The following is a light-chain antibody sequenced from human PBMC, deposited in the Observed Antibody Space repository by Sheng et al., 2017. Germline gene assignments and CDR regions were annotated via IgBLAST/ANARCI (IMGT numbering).Light chain of an antibody. J-gene: IGLJ1*01. Sequence: SYELTQPPSVSVSPGQTASITCSGDKLGDKYACWYQQKPGQSPVLVIYQDSKRPXGIPERFSGSNSGNTATLTISGTQAMDEADYYCQAWDSSTAVFGTGT. CDR2: QDS. CDR3: QAWDSSTAV. CDR1: KLGDKY. V-gene: IGLV3-1*01.